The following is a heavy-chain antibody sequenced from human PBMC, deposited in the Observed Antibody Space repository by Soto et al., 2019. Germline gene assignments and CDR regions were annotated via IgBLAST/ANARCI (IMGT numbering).Heavy chain of an antibody. D-gene: IGHD6-19*01. CDR2: INSDGTTI. V-gene: IGHV3-74*01. J-gene: IGHJ4*02. CDR1: AFTFSNYW. CDR3: ASAGWYHFDY. Sequence: EVQLVESGGGLVQPGGSLRLSCADSAFTFSNYWVHWVRHAPGKGLMWVSRINSDGTTINYADSVEGRFTISRDNAKNTLFLQMNSLRVQDTAVYNCASAGWYHFDYWGQGTLVTVSS.